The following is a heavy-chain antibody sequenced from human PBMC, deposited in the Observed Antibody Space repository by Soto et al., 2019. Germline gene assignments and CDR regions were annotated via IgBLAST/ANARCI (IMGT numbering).Heavy chain of an antibody. CDR3: ARDLDGSGSYYTGY. CDR2: ISTYNGNT. Sequence: ASVKVSCKASGYIFITYGISWVRQAPGQGLEWMGRISTYNGNTNYAQNLQGRVTMTADTSTNTAYMGLRSLRSDDTAVYYCARDLDGSGSYYTGYWGPGTLVTVSS. CDR1: GYIFITYG. D-gene: IGHD3-10*01. V-gene: IGHV1-18*01. J-gene: IGHJ4*02.